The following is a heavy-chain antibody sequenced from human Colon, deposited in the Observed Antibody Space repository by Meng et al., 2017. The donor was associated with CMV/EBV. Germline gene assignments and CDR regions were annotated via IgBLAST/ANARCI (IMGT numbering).Heavy chain of an antibody. CDR2: ISADGVVT. V-gene: IGHV3-23*01. CDR1: GFTFSSYA. J-gene: IGHJ5*02. CDR3: AKGPSGPSPRNNWFGP. D-gene: IGHD1-14*01. Sequence: GESLKISCAASGFTFSSYAMSWVRQAPGKGLEWVAGISADGVVTFYTESVKGYFTISRDNSMNTLYLQMTGLRVEDTAFYFCAKGPSGPSPRNNWFGPWGQGTLVTVSS.